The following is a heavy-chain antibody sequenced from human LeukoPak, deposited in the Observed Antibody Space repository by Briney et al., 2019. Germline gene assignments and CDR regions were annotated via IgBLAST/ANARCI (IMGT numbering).Heavy chain of an antibody. J-gene: IGHJ4*02. D-gene: IGHD3-22*01. V-gene: IGHV3-33*06. CDR3: AKTWDTMIVVASDY. CDR2: IWYDGSNK. Sequence: QPGGSLRLSCAASGFTFSSYGMHWVRQAPGKGLEWVAVIWYDGSNKYYADSVKGRFTISRDNSKNTLYLQMNSLRAEDTAVYYCAKTWDTMIVVASDYWGQGTLVTVSS. CDR1: GFTFSSYG.